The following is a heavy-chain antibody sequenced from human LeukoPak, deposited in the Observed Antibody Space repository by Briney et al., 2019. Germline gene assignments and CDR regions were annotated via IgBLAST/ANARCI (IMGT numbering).Heavy chain of an antibody. J-gene: IGHJ5*02. Sequence: GGSLRLSCAASGFTFSSYAMSWVRQAPGKGLEWVSAISGSGGSTYYADSVKGRFTISRDNSKNTLYLQMNGLRAEDTAVYYCAKDPVGYYYDSRTNWFDPWGQGTLVTVSS. CDR1: GFTFSSYA. CDR2: ISGSGGST. CDR3: AKDPVGYYYDSRTNWFDP. V-gene: IGHV3-23*01. D-gene: IGHD3-22*01.